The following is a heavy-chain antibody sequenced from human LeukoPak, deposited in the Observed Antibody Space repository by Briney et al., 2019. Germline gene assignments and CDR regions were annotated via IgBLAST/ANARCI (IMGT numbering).Heavy chain of an antibody. V-gene: IGHV4-59*01. J-gene: IGHJ4*02. CDR2: IYYSGST. CDR3: ARGGSGAYYY. CDR1: GGSISSYY. D-gene: IGHD1-26*01. Sequence: SETLSLTCTVSGGSISSYYWSWIRQPPGKGLEWIGYIYYSGSTNYNPSLKSRVTISVDTSKNQFSLKLSSVTAADTAVYYCARGGSGAYYYWGQGTLVTVSS.